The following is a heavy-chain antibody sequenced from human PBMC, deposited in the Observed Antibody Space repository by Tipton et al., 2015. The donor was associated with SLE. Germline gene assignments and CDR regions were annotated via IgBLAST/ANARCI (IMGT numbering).Heavy chain of an antibody. CDR2: IYYSGST. Sequence: TLSLTCTVSGGSISSSSYYWGWIRQPPGKGLEWIGSIYYSGSTYYNPSLKSRVTISVDASKNQFSLKLSSVTAADTAVYYCSVQLIRLGELLDYWGQGTLVTVSS. CDR1: GGSISSSSYY. CDR3: SVQLIRLGELLDY. D-gene: IGHD3-16*01. J-gene: IGHJ4*02. V-gene: IGHV4-39*01.